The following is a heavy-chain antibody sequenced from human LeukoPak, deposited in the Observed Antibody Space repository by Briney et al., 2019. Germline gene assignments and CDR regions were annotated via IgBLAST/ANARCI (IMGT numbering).Heavy chain of an antibody. CDR1: GFTFSSYA. V-gene: IGHV3-23*01. D-gene: IGHD2-2*01. Sequence: GGSVRLSCAASGFTFSSYAMSWVRQAPGKGLEWVSAISGSGGSTYYADSVKGRFTISRDNSKNTLYLQMNSLRAEDTAVYYCAKDKKGGPATCFDYWGQGTLVTVSS. CDR3: AKDKKGGPATCFDY. J-gene: IGHJ4*02. CDR2: ISGSGGST.